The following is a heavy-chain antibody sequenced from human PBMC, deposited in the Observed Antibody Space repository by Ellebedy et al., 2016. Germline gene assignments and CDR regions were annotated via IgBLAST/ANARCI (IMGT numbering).Heavy chain of an antibody. CDR2: INPNSGGT. CDR1: GYIFTGYF. J-gene: IGHJ3*01. D-gene: IGHD2-2*01. V-gene: IGHV1-2*02. CDR3: ARGGSCTSSSCYYGAFDV. Sequence: ASVKVSCKASGYIFTGYFMHWVRQAPGQGLEWMAWINPNSGGTKYAQQFQGRVTLTRDTSINTAYMELSSLRSDDTAVYYCARGGSCTSSSCYYGAFDVWGQGTMVTVSS.